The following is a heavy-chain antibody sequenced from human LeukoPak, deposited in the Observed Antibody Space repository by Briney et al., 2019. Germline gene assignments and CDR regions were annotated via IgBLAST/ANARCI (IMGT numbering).Heavy chain of an antibody. CDR3: ARDSGYSSSWYGYYYGMDV. Sequence: GGSLRLSCPASGFTFSSYEMNWVRQAPGKGLEWVSYISSSGSTIYYADSVKGRFTISRDNAKNSMYLQMNSLRAEDTAVYYCARDSGYSSSWYGYYYGMDVWGQGTTVTVSS. V-gene: IGHV3-48*03. J-gene: IGHJ6*02. D-gene: IGHD6-13*01. CDR2: ISSSGSTI. CDR1: GFTFSSYE.